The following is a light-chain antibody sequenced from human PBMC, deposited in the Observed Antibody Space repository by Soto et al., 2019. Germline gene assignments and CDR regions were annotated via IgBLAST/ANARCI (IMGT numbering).Light chain of an antibody. J-gene: IGKJ1*01. Sequence: ETVLTQSPATLSLSPGERATLSCRASQSVSSYLAWYQQKPGQAPRLLIYDASNRATGIPARFSGSGSGTDFTLTISRLQPEDFAVYYCQQYASTRWTFGQGTKVEIK. CDR1: QSVSSY. V-gene: IGKV3-11*01. CDR2: DAS. CDR3: QQYASTRWT.